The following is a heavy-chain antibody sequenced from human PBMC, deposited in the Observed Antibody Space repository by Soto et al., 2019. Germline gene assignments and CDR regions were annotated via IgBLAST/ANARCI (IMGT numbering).Heavy chain of an antibody. Sequence: GASVKVSCKASGYTFTSYAMHWVRQAPGQRLEWMGWINAGNGNTKYSQKFQGRVTITRDTSASTAYMELSSLRSEDTAVYYCASVYYGSGSPNWFDPWGQGTLVTVSS. J-gene: IGHJ5*02. D-gene: IGHD3-10*01. CDR3: ASVYYGSGSPNWFDP. CDR2: INAGNGNT. CDR1: GYTFTSYA. V-gene: IGHV1-3*01.